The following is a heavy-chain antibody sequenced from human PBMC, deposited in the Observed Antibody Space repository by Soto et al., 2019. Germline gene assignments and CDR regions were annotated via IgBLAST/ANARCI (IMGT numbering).Heavy chain of an antibody. CDR3: ARERYGSGSPFDY. D-gene: IGHD3-10*01. J-gene: IGHJ4*02. Sequence: QVQLQESGPGLVKPSGTLSLTCTVSGGSIISSNWWSWVRQPPGKGLEWIGDIYHSGSKNYAPSLKIRVTISVDKSKNQFSLKLTTVTAADTAVYYCARERYGSGSPFDYWGQGTLVTVSS. CDR2: IYHSGSK. V-gene: IGHV4-4*02. CDR1: GGSIISSNW.